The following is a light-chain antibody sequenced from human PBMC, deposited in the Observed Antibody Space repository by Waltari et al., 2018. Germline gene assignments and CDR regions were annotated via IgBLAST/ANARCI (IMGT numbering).Light chain of an antibody. CDR2: LGS. V-gene: IGKV2-28*01. CDR1: QSLLHSNGYNY. CDR3: MQALQTPLP. J-gene: IGKJ4*01. Sequence: DLLMTQSPLSLPVTPGAPASISCRSSQSLLHSNGYNYLDWYLQKPGQSPPLLVYLGSNRASGVPDRFSGSGSGTDFTLKISRVEAEDVGVYYCMQALQTPLPFGGGTKVEIK.